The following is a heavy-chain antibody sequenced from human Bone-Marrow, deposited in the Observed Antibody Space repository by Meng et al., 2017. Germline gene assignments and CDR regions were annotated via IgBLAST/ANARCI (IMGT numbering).Heavy chain of an antibody. CDR3: ARGQGRGYSYGWIDY. V-gene: IGHV3-49*03. D-gene: IGHD5-18*01. CDR2: IRSKAYGGTT. CDR1: GFTFGDYA. Sequence: GESLKISCTASGFTFGDYAMSWFRQAPGKGLEWVGFIRSKAYGGTTEYAASVKGRFTISRDDSKSIAYPQMNSLKTEDTAVYYCARGQGRGYSYGWIDYWGQGTLVTVSS. J-gene: IGHJ4*02.